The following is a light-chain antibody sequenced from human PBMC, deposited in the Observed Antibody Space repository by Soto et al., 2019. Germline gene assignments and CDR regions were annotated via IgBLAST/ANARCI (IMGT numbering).Light chain of an antibody. CDR2: DTS. Sequence: EIVLTQSPGTLSLSPGERATLSCRASQSVTSNYLAWYQQKPGQAPGLLIYDTSTRASGVPDRFSGSGSGTEFTLTISRLEPEDFATYYCQQYNSYSITFGGGTKVEMK. V-gene: IGKV3-20*01. CDR1: QSVTSNY. CDR3: QQYNSYSIT. J-gene: IGKJ4*01.